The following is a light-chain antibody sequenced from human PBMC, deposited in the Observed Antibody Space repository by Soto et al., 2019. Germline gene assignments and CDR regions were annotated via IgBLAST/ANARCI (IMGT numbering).Light chain of an antibody. CDR3: CSYAGSYTLGV. J-gene: IGLJ2*01. Sequence: QSALTQPRSVSGSPGQSVTISCTGTSSDVGGYNYVSWYQHHPGKAPKLMIYDVNKRPSGVPDRFSGSKSGNTASLTISGLQDDDEADYYCCSYAGSYTLGVFGGGTKLTVL. CDR2: DVN. V-gene: IGLV2-11*01. CDR1: SSDVGGYNY.